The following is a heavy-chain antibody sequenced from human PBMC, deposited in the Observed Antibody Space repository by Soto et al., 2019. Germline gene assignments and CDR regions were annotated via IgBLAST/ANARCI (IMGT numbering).Heavy chain of an antibody. J-gene: IGHJ6*02. V-gene: IGHV3-23*01. Sequence: GGSLRLSCAASGFTFSSYAMHWVRQAPGKGLEWVSLISASGRYTDYADSVKGRFTMSRDNSKSAVYLQMTSLRGDDTAVYYCAKDPPSQKLQPDFGMAVWGQGTTVTVSS. CDR1: GFTFSSYA. D-gene: IGHD2-15*01. CDR2: ISASGRYT. CDR3: AKDPPSQKLQPDFGMAV.